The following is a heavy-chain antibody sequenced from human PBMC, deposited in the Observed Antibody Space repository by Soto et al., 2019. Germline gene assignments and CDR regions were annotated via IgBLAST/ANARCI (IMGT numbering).Heavy chain of an antibody. V-gene: IGHV3-33*01. Sequence: QPGGSLRLSCAASGFTFSSYGMHWVRQAPGKGLEWVAVIWYDGSNKYYADSVKGRFTISRDNSKNTLYLQMNSLRAEDTAVYYCARDSIVVVVAATRAYYYYYGMDVWGQGTTVTVSS. CDR3: ARDSIVVVVAATRAYYYYYGMDV. J-gene: IGHJ6*02. CDR1: GFTFSSYG. CDR2: IWYDGSNK. D-gene: IGHD2-15*01.